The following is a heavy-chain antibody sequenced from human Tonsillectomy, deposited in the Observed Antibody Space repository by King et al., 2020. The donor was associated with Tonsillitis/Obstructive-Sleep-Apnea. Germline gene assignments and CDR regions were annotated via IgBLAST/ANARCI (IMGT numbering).Heavy chain of an antibody. D-gene: IGHD3-22*01. Sequence: VQLVESGGGVVRPGGSLRLSCAASGFTFDDYGMSWVRQAPGKGLEWVSGINWNGGSTGYADSVKGRFTISRDNAKNSLYLQMNSLRAEDTALYYCVSLTTHYYDSSGYYYDAFDIWGQGTMVTVSS. J-gene: IGHJ3*02. CDR1: GFTFDDYG. CDR2: INWNGGST. V-gene: IGHV3-20*04. CDR3: VSLTTHYYDSSGYYYDAFDI.